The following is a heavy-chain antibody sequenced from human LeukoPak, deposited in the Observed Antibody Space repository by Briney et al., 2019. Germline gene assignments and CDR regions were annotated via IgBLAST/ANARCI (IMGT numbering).Heavy chain of an antibody. CDR3: AKDLAWSGSYHRPLYDY. Sequence: PGGSLRLSCAASGFTFSSYVMSWVRQAPGKGLEWVSAISGSGDSTYYADSVKGRFAISRDNSKNTLYLQMNSLRAEDTAVHYCAKDLAWSGSYHRPLYDYWGQGTLVTVSS. CDR1: GFTFSSYV. V-gene: IGHV3-23*01. J-gene: IGHJ4*02. CDR2: ISGSGDST. D-gene: IGHD1-26*01.